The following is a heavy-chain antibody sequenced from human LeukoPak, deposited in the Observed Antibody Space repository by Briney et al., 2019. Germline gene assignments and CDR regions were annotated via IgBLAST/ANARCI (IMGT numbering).Heavy chain of an antibody. CDR3: ARDHSSGWYSDYFDY. J-gene: IGHJ4*02. Sequence: GRSLRLSCAASGFTFSRHGMHWVRQAPGKGLEWVAVIWYDGSNKYYADSVKGRFTISRDNSKNTLYLQMNSLRAEDTAVYYCARDHSSGWYSDYFDYWGQGTLVTVSS. CDR2: IWYDGSNK. CDR1: GFTFSRHG. V-gene: IGHV3-33*01. D-gene: IGHD6-19*01.